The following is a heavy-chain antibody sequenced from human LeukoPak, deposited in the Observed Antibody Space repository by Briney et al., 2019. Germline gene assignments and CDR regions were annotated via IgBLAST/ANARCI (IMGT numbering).Heavy chain of an antibody. CDR2: SNPNSGAT. CDR3: ARRGSSSSSEFDY. CDR1: GYTFTGYF. J-gene: IGHJ4*02. D-gene: IGHD6-13*01. V-gene: IGHV1-2*02. Sequence: GASVKVSCKASGYTFTGYFLHWVREAPGQGLESMGWSNPNSGATNSAQKFQGRVTMTRNTSISTAYMEMSSLRSDDTAVYYCARRGSSSSSEFDYWGQGTLVTVSS.